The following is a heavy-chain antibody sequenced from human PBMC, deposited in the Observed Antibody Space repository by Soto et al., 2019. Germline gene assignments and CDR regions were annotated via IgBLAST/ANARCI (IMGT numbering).Heavy chain of an antibody. Sequence: GASLKISCKASRYSFRSYWIGWVRQLPGRGLEGMGSLYPDDSDTRYSPSFRCQVTISADKSLSIAYLQWNSLRASDTAIDYCAQDYEAFEIWGQGTRVTVSS. CDR1: RYSFRSYW. CDR3: AQDYEAFEI. D-gene: IGHD4-17*01. CDR2: LYPDDSDT. J-gene: IGHJ3*02. V-gene: IGHV5-51*01.